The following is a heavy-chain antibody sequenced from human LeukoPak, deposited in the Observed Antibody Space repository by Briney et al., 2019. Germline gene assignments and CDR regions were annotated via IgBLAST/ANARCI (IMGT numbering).Heavy chain of an antibody. J-gene: IGHJ5*02. CDR2: ISSSSSYI. V-gene: IGHV3-21*01. CDR1: GFTFSSYS. Sequence: PGGSLRLSCAASGFTFSSYSMNWVRQAPGKGLEWVSSISSSSSYIYYADSVKGRFTISRDNSKNTLYLQMNSLRAEDTAVYYCARVLGSPYDYVWGSSPRFDPWGQGTLVTVSS. D-gene: IGHD3-16*01. CDR3: ARVLGSPYDYVWGSSPRFDP.